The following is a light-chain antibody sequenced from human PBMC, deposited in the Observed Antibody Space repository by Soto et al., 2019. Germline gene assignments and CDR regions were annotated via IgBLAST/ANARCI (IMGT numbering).Light chain of an antibody. V-gene: IGKV1-5*03. CDR1: QSINW. Sequence: IQLAQSPSTLSASVGDRLIITCRATQSINWLAWYQQKPGKAPKLLIFEASRLESGVPSRFSGSGSGTEFTLTISSLQPDDFGTYYCQHYDTYSPMWTFGQGTKVDVK. CDR2: EAS. CDR3: QHYDTYSPMWT. J-gene: IGKJ1*01.